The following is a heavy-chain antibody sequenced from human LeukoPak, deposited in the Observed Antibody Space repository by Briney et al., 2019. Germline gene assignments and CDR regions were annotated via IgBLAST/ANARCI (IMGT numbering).Heavy chain of an antibody. CDR3: ARSLPQNWFDP. CDR1: GYTFTSYD. Sequence: ASVKVSCKASGYTFTSYDINWVRQATGQGLEWMGWMNPNSGNTGYAQKFQGRVTITRNTSISTAYMELSSLRSEDTAVYYCARSLPQNWFDPWGQGTLVTVSS. CDR2: MNPNSGNT. V-gene: IGHV1-8*03. J-gene: IGHJ5*02.